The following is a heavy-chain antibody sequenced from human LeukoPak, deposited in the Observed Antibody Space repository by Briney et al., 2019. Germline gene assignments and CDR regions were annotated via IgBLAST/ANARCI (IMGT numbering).Heavy chain of an antibody. CDR3: AKVNDFWSGYFDY. J-gene: IGHJ4*02. D-gene: IGHD3-3*01. Sequence: GGSLRLSCAASGFTFSSYAMSWVRQAPGKGLEGVSAISGSGGSTYYADSVKGRFTISRDNSKNTLYLQMNSLRAEDTAVYYCAKVNDFWSGYFDYWGQGTLVTVSS. CDR1: GFTFSSYA. V-gene: IGHV3-23*01. CDR2: ISGSGGST.